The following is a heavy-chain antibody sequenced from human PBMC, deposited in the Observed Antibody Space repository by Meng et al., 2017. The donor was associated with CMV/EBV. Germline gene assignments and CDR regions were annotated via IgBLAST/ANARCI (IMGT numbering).Heavy chain of an antibody. CDR1: GLTFSNYF. Sequence: GASLKISCAASGLTFSNYFMKWVRQAPGKGLEWVANINQGGSENNYVDSVKGRFTISRENAKNSLYLQMNSLRGEDTAVYYCATYYSSLTGYYLLGGYWGQGTLVTVSS. J-gene: IGHJ4*02. CDR2: INQGGSEN. D-gene: IGHD3-9*01. V-gene: IGHV3-7*01. CDR3: ATYYSSLTGYYLLGGY.